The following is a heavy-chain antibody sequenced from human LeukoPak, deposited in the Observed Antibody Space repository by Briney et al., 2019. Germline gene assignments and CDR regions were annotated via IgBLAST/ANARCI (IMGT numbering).Heavy chain of an antibody. Sequence: GGSLRLSCKASGFTLRNYWMHWVRQVPGKRLVWVSRISGDGSVTNYADSVQGRFTISRDNAKNILYLQINSLRSEDTAVYYCARYSSSSGGPSYCLDYWGRGTLVTVSS. CDR3: ARYSSSSGGPSYCLDY. V-gene: IGHV3-74*01. J-gene: IGHJ4*01. CDR1: GFTLRNYW. D-gene: IGHD6-6*01. CDR2: ISGDGSVT.